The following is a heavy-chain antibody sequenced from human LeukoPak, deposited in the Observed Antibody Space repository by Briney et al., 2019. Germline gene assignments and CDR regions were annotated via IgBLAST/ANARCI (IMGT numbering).Heavy chain of an antibody. CDR2: IFSSGST. Sequence: PSETLSLTCAVSGYSISSSNWWGWIRQPPGKGLEWIGHIFSSGSTNYNPSLKSRVTISVDTSKNQFSLKLSSVTAADAAVYYCAARTSSWSPYYSYYAMDVWGQGTTVTVSS. J-gene: IGHJ6*02. CDR1: GYSISSSNW. V-gene: IGHV4-28*01. D-gene: IGHD6-13*01. CDR3: AARTSSWSPYYSYYAMDV.